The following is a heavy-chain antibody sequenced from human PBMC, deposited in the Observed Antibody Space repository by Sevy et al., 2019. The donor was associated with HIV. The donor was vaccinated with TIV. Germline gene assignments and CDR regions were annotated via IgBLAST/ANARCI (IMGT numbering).Heavy chain of an antibody. J-gene: IGHJ1*01. V-gene: IGHV1-18*01. CDR1: GYTFENYG. D-gene: IGHD1-26*01. CDR2: ISRYNA. Sequence: ASVKVSCKASGYTFENYGLGCVRQAPGQGLEWMGWISRYNANYAQHLQGRVTMTTDTSTSTAYMELRSLRSDDTAVYYCARAPSGSQGPGQYFQHWGQSTLVTVSS. CDR3: ARAPSGSQGPGQYFQH.